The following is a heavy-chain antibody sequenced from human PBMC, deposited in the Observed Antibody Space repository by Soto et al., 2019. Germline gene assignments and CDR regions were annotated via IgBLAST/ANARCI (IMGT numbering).Heavy chain of an antibody. CDR1: GGSFSGYY. D-gene: IGHD1-1*01. CDR3: VKSGDNYNALDY. V-gene: IGHV3-11*06. Sequence: LSLTCAVYGGSFSGYYMSWIRQAPGKGLEWIGYSSNSGSFTRYADSVKGRFSISRDNAKNSLYLQINSLRGDDTAIYYCVKSGDNYNALDYWGQGTPVTVSS. CDR2: SSNSGSFT. J-gene: IGHJ4*02.